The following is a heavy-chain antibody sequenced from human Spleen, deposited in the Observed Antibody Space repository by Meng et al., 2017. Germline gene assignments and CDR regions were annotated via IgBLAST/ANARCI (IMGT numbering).Heavy chain of an antibody. CDR3: ARERWELLVSNWFDP. CDR1: GGTFSSYA. CDR2: IIPIFGTA. J-gene: IGHJ5*02. Sequence: SVKVSCKASGGTFSSYAISWVRQAPGQGFEWMGGIIPIFGTANYAQKFQGRVTITTDESTSTAYMELSSLRSEDTAVYYCARERWELLVSNWFDPWGQGTLVTVSS. D-gene: IGHD1-26*01. V-gene: IGHV1-69*05.